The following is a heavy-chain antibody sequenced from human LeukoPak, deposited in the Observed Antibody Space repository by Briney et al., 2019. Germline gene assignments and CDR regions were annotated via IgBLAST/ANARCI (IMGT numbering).Heavy chain of an antibody. CDR3: ARGKPAYCSSTSCYTGKPDY. D-gene: IGHD2-2*02. CDR2: INHSGST. CDR1: GGSVDTIDYY. Sequence: PSETLSLTCTVSGGSVDTIDYYWSWIRQPPGKGLEWIGEINHSGSTNYNPSLKSRVTISVDTSKNQFSLKLSSVTAADTAVYYCARGKPAYCSSTSCYTGKPDYWGQGTLVTVSS. V-gene: IGHV4-34*01. J-gene: IGHJ4*02.